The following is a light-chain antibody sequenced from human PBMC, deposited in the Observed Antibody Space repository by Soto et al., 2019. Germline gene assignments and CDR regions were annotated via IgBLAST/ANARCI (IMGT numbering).Light chain of an antibody. CDR1: SGSVSTSYY. CDR2: STN. CDR3: VLYMGSGIRV. V-gene: IGLV8-61*01. J-gene: IGLJ2*01. Sequence: QTVVTQEPSFSVSPGATVTLTCGLSSGSVSTSYYPSWYQQTPGQAPRTLIYSTNTRSSGVPDRFSGSILGNKAALTITGAQADDESDYYCVLYMGSGIRVFGGGTKLTVL.